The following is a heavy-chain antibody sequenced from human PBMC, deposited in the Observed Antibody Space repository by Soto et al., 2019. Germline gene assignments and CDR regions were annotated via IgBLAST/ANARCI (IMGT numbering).Heavy chain of an antibody. CDR2: IYYIGST. D-gene: IGHD3-22*01. J-gene: IGHJ4*02. V-gene: IGHV4-31*03. Sequence: QVQLQESGPGLVKPSQTLSLTCTVSGGSISSGGYYWSWIRQHRGKGLEWIGYIYYIGSTYYNPSLKGRIGLSVETSKNQFSLMLSSVTGTDTAVYYCARGAKLPNSSGYPYWGQGTLVTVSS. CDR1: GGSISSGGYY. CDR3: ARGAKLPNSSGYPY.